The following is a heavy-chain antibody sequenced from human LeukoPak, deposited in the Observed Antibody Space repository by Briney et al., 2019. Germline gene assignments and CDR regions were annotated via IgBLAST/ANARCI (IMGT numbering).Heavy chain of an antibody. V-gene: IGHV1-69*13. Sequence: GASVRVSCKASGGTFSSYAISWVRQAPGQGLEWMGGIIPIFGTANYAQKFQGRVTITADESTSTAHMELSSLRSEDTAVYYCAREIGSGSHDAFDIWGQGTMVTVSS. CDR3: AREIGSGSHDAFDI. D-gene: IGHD3-10*01. CDR1: GGTFSSYA. CDR2: IIPIFGTA. J-gene: IGHJ3*02.